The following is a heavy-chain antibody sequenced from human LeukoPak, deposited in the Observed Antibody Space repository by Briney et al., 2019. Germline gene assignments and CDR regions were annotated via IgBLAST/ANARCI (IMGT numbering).Heavy chain of an antibody. Sequence: GASVKVSCKASGYTFSNYGISWVRQAPGQGLEWVGWIRGDNGNTNYAQKFQGRVTLTRDMSTSTDYLELSSLRSDDTAVYYCARDGNRRTTHYYGSGSDYWGQGTLVIVSS. J-gene: IGHJ4*02. D-gene: IGHD3-10*01. CDR2: IRGDNGNT. V-gene: IGHV1-18*01. CDR1: GYTFSNYG. CDR3: ARDGNRRTTHYYGSGSDY.